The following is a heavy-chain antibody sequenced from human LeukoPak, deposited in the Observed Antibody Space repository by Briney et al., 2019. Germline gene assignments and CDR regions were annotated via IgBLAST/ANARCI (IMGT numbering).Heavy chain of an antibody. CDR3: AREHPRDSLVAGAFAI. D-gene: IGHD5-12*01. Sequence: GGSLRLSCAASGFTVYSNYLNWVRQAPGKGLEWVSVIYRGGSTYYAGSVKGRFIISRDNSKNTLYLQMNNLRAEDTAVYYCAREHPRDSLVAGAFAIWGQGSMVTVSS. CDR1: GFTVYSNY. V-gene: IGHV3-66*01. CDR2: IYRGGST. J-gene: IGHJ3*02.